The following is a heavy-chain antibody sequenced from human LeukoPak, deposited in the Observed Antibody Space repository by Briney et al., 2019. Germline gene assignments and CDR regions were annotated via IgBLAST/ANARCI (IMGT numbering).Heavy chain of an antibody. CDR1: GYTFTSYY. Sequence: ASVRVSIKASGYTFTSYYMHWVRQAPGQGLEWMGIVNPSGGSTSYAQKFQGRVTMTRDRSTSTVYMELSSLRSEDTAVYYCARESGLAGTTSNWGQGTLVTVSS. D-gene: IGHD1-7*01. CDR3: ARESGLAGTTSN. V-gene: IGHV1-46*01. CDR2: VNPSGGST. J-gene: IGHJ4*02.